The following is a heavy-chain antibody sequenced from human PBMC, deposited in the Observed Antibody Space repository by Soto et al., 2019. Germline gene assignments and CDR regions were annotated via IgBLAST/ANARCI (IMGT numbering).Heavy chain of an antibody. J-gene: IGHJ3*02. CDR2: ISAYNGNT. V-gene: IGHV1-18*01. CDR3: ARVGWGPTDVRFFEWLFTADAFDI. CDR1: GYTFTSYG. D-gene: IGHD3-3*01. Sequence: GASVKVSCKASGYTFTSYGISWVRQAPGQGLEWMGWISAYNGNTNYAQKLQGRVTMTTDTSTSTAYMELRSLRSDDTAVYYCARVGWGPTDVRFFEWLFTADAFDIWG.